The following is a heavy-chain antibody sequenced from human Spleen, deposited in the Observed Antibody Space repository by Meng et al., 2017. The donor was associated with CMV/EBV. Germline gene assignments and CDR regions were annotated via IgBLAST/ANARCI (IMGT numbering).Heavy chain of an antibody. V-gene: IGHV1-18*01. CDR1: GGTFSSYA. CDR3: ARGHLSGDLEAY. CDR2: ISAYNGNT. Sequence: QVQLVQAGAEVKKPGSSVKVSCKASGGTFSSYAISWVRQAPGQGLEWMGWISAYNGNTNYAQKLQGRVTMTTDTSTSTAYMELRSLRSDDTAVYYCARGHLSGDLEAYWGQGTLVTVSS. D-gene: IGHD2-21*01. J-gene: IGHJ4*02.